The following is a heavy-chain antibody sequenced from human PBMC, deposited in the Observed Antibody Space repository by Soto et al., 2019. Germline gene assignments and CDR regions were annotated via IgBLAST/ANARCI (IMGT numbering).Heavy chain of an antibody. CDR1: GYTFTSYY. CDR3: ARVYDFWSGYWATGYYYYGMDV. D-gene: IGHD3-3*01. V-gene: IGHV1-46*01. Sequence: ASVKVSCKASGYTFTSYYMHWVRQAPGQGLEWMGIINPSGGSTSYAQRFQGRVTMTRDTSTSTVYMELSSLRSEDTAVYYCARVYDFWSGYWATGYYYYGMDVWGQGTTVT. CDR2: INPSGGST. J-gene: IGHJ6*02.